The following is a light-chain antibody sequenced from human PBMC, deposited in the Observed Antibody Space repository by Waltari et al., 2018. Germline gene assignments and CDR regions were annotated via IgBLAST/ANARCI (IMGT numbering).Light chain of an antibody. CDR1: SSNIGNNY. CDR3: GTWDSSLSGAV. J-gene: IGLJ7*01. CDR2: EDS. V-gene: IGLV1-51*02. Sequence: QSVLTQPPSVSAAPGQRVPISCSGGSSNIGNNYVSRYRQLPGTAPKLLIYEDSERPSGMPGRFSGSKSGTSATLDITGLQAGDEADYYCGTWDSSLSGAVFGGGTHLTVL.